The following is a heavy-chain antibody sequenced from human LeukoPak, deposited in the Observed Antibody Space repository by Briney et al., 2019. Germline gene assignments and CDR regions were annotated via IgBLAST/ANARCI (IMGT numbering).Heavy chain of an antibody. J-gene: IGHJ4*02. D-gene: IGHD5-18*01. CDR2: IIPIFGTA. V-gene: IGHV1-69*05. CDR1: GGTFSSYA. Sequence: SVKVSCKASGGTFSSYAISWVRQAPGQGLEWMGRIIPIFGTANYAQKFQGRVTITTDESTSTAHMELSSLRSEDTAVYYCARGAGYSYGRNFDYWGQGTLVTVSS. CDR3: ARGAGYSYGRNFDY.